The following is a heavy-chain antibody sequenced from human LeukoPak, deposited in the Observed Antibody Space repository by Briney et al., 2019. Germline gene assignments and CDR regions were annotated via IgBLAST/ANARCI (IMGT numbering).Heavy chain of an antibody. CDR2: IKTDGSET. Sequence: GGSLRLSCAASGFSFSNYWMGWVRQAPGEGLACVANIKTDGSETYYVDSVKGRFTISRDNAKNSLFLQMNSLRAEDTAIYYCVSAIRGSPIDYWGQGTLVSVPS. J-gene: IGHJ4*02. V-gene: IGHV3-7*01. D-gene: IGHD3-10*01. CDR1: GFSFSNYW. CDR3: VSAIRGSPIDY.